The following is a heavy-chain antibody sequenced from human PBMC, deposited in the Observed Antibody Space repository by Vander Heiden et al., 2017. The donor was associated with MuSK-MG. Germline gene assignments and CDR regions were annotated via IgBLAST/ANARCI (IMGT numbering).Heavy chain of an antibody. V-gene: IGHV3-21*02. CDR3: ARRNNGWYPDS. CDR2: ITANSSDG. D-gene: IGHD6-19*01. J-gene: IGHJ4*02. CDR1: GFTFSSFS. Sequence: EVQLVESGGGLVRPGGSLRLSCAASGFTFSSFSMNWVRQAPGKGLEWVSSITANSSDGEDADSVQGRFNISRENDKNAVYLQMKRLKTEDTGIYYWARRNNGWYPDSWVQGTLVKVS.